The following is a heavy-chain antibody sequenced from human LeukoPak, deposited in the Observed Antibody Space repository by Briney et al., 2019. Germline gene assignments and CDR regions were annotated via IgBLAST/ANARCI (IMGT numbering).Heavy chain of an antibody. J-gene: IGHJ4*02. CDR1: GFTFSSYA. D-gene: IGHD1-26*01. CDR3: ALAYREDYFDY. Sequence: PGGSLRHSCAASGFTFSSYAMSWGRQAPGKGLEGVSPISGSGGSTYYADSVKGRSTISRDNSKNTLYLQMSSLRAEDADVYYCALAYREDYFDYWGQGTLVTVSS. V-gene: IGHV3-23*01. CDR2: ISGSGGST.